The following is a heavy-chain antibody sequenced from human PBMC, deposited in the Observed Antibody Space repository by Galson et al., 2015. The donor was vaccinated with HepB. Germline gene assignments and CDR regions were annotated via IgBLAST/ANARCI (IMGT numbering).Heavy chain of an antibody. Sequence: SLRLSCATSGFTFSDYHMSWLRQAPGKELEWVAVISYDGSNKYYADSVKGRFTISRDNSKNTLYLQMNSLRAEDTAVYYCAKPYYYDSSGYSDYWGQGTLVTVSS. D-gene: IGHD3-22*01. J-gene: IGHJ4*02. CDR1: GFTFSDYH. CDR2: ISYDGSNK. CDR3: AKPYYYDSSGYSDY. V-gene: IGHV3-30*18.